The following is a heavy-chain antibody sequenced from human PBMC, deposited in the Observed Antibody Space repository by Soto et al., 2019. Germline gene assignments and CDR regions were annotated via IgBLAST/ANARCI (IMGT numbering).Heavy chain of an antibody. D-gene: IGHD2-2*01. V-gene: IGHV3-23*01. CDR3: ARALPVAKGGFDP. CDR1: GFTFSRYA. J-gene: IGHJ5*02. Sequence: QSGGSLRLSCAASGFTFSRYAMTWVRQAPGKGLEWVSAVSGRGDSTYYADSVKGRFTISRDNSKNMVDLQMNSLGADDTAVYYCARALPVAKGGFDPWGQGTLVTVSS. CDR2: VSGRGDST.